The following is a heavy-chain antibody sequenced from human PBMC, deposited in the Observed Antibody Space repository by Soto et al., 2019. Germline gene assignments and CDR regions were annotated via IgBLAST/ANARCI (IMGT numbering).Heavy chain of an antibody. CDR3: ARDSSSWTPDAFDI. D-gene: IGHD6-13*01. CDR1: GGTFSSYA. J-gene: IGHJ3*02. CDR2: IIPIFGTA. Sequence: GASVKVSCKAPGGTFSSYAISWVRQAPGQGLEWMGGIIPIFGTANYAQKFQGRVTITADESTSTAYMELSSLRSEDTAVYYCARDSSSWTPDAFDIWGQGTMVTVSS. V-gene: IGHV1-69*13.